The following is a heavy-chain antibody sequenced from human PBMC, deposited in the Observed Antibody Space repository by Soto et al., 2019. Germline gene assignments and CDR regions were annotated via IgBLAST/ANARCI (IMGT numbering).Heavy chain of an antibody. CDR3: ARDESATDAFDI. J-gene: IGHJ3*02. V-gene: IGHV4-31*03. Sequence: QVQLQESGPGLVKPSQTLSLTCTVSGGSISSGGYYWRWIRQNPGKGLEWIGYIYYSGTTNYNPSLKSRITISVDTSKNQFSLKLNSMTAADTAVYYCARDESATDAFDIWGQGTMVTVSS. D-gene: IGHD5-12*01. CDR1: GGSISSGGYY. CDR2: IYYSGTT.